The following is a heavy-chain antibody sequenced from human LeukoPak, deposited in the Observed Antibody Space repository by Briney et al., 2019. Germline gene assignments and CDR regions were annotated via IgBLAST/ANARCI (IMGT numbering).Heavy chain of an antibody. CDR2: IKEDGSDK. CDR1: GFRFTTYW. CDR3: ARETTMVRGVINP. D-gene: IGHD3-10*01. J-gene: IGHJ5*02. Sequence: GGSLRLSCAASGFRFTTYWMTWVRQAPGKGLEWVANIKEDGSDKHYVDSVKGRFTISRDNAKNSLYLQMNSLRAEDTAVYYCARETTMVRGVINPWGQGTLVTVSS. V-gene: IGHV3-7*01.